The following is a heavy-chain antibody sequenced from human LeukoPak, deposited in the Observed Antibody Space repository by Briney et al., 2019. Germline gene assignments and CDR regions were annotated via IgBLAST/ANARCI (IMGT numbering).Heavy chain of an antibody. J-gene: IGHJ2*01. V-gene: IGHV4-34*01. CDR3: ARRAAVLLWFGESHWYFDL. Sequence: PSETLSLTCAVYGGSFSGYYWSWIRQPPGKGLEWIGEINHSGSTNYNPSLKSRVTISVDTSKNQFSLKLSSVTAADTAVYYCARRAAVLLWFGESHWYFDLWGRGTLVTVSS. D-gene: IGHD3-10*01. CDR2: INHSGST. CDR1: GGSFSGYY.